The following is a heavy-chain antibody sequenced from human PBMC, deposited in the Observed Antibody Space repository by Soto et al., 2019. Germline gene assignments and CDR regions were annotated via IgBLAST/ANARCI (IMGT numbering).Heavy chain of an antibody. V-gene: IGHV4-38-2*01. CDR2: VHHSGST. Sequence: AATLYLTSAVSGYTISSGYHWGWLRQPPGKGLEWLGSVHHSGSTYYNPSLKSRVTISVDTSKNQFSLKLSSVTAADTAVYYCARLDGYNYSFDYWGQGTLVTVSS. J-gene: IGHJ4*02. D-gene: IGHD5-12*01. CDR3: ARLDGYNYSFDY. CDR1: GYTISSGYH.